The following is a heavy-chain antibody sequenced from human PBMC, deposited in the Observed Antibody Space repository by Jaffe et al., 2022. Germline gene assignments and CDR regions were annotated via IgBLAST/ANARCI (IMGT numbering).Heavy chain of an antibody. CDR2: INHSGST. J-gene: IGHJ4*02. CDR3: ARGGELRYFDWLPLGPGDFDY. Sequence: QVQLQQWGAGLLKPSETLSLTCAVYGGSFSGYYWSWIRQPPGKGLEWIGEINHSGSTNYNPSLKSRVTISVDTSKNQFSLKLSSVTAADTAVYYCARGGELRYFDWLPLGPGDFDYWGQGTLVTVSS. D-gene: IGHD3-9*01. CDR1: GGSFSGYY. V-gene: IGHV4-34*01.